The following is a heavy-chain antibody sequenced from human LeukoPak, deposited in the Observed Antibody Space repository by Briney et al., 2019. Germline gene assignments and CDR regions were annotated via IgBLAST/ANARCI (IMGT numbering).Heavy chain of an antibody. CDR1: GFTFSNYD. J-gene: IGHJ4*02. CDR2: VSYDGSDK. D-gene: IGHD3-22*01. V-gene: IGHV3-33*05. Sequence: PGGSLRLSCAASGFTFSNYDMYGVRQAPGRGLDWVAVVSYDGSDKYYADSVKGRFTISRDNSKNTLYLQMTGLRVEDTAVYYCARDSRGPDYWGQGALVTVSS. CDR3: ARDSRGPDY.